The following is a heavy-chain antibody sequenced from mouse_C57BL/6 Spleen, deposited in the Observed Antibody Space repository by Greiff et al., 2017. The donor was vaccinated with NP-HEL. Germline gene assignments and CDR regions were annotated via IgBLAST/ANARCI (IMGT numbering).Heavy chain of an antibody. J-gene: IGHJ1*03. Sequence: VKLMESGPGLVAPSQFLSITCTVSGFSLTSYGVSWVRQPPGKGLEWLGVIWGDGSTNYHSALISRLSISKDNSKSQVFLKLNSLQTDDTATYYCAKPITTVDHWYFDVWGTGTTVTVSS. CDR2: IWGDGST. CDR1: GFSLTSYG. CDR3: AKPITTVDHWYFDV. V-gene: IGHV2-3*01. D-gene: IGHD1-1*01.